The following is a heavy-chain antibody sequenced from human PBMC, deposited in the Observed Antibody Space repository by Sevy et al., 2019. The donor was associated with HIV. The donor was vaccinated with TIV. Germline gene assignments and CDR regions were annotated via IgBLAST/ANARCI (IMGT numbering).Heavy chain of an antibody. CDR3: ARGVGLAQLLSYWFDP. CDR1: GYTFTSYD. CDR2: ITPNSGNT. D-gene: IGHD2-2*01. V-gene: IGHV1-8*03. J-gene: IGHJ5*02. Sequence: ASVKVSCKASGYTFTSYDINWVRQATGQGLEWMGWITPNSGNTGCAQKFQGRVTITRNTSISTAYMELSSLRSEDTAVYYCARGVGLAQLLSYWFDPWGQGTLVTVSS.